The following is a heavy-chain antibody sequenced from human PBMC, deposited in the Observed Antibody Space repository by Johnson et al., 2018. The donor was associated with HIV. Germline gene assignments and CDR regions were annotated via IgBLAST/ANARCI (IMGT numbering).Heavy chain of an antibody. D-gene: IGHD3-16*01. Sequence: VQLVESGGGLVQPGRSLRLSCAASGLTFDDYAVHWVRQAPGKGLEWVSGINWNGGSTGYADSVKGRFTISRDNAKNSLYLQMNSLRAEDTALYYCAREGPLTVGGSDAFDIWGQGTMVTVSS. CDR2: INWNGGST. J-gene: IGHJ3*02. V-gene: IGHV3-20*04. CDR1: GLTFDDYA. CDR3: AREGPLTVGGSDAFDI.